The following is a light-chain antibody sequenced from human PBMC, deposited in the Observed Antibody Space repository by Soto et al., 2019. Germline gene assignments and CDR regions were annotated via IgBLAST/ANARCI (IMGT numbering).Light chain of an antibody. CDR1: QGIRND. CDR3: QQYNSYRRA. CDR2: AAS. J-gene: IGKJ1*01. V-gene: IGKV1-17*01. Sequence: DIQMTQSPSTLSGSVGDRVTITCRASQGIRNDLGWYQQKPGKAPKRLVYAASSGPSGVPSRFSGSGSGTEFTLTISSLQPDDFATYYCQQYNSYRRAFGQGTKVDI.